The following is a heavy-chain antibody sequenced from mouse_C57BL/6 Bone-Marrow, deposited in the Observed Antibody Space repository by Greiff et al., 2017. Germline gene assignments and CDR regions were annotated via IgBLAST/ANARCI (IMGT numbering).Heavy chain of an antibody. CDR2: IYPGDGDT. V-gene: IGHV1-80*01. CDR3: ASYYGSSGWYFDV. J-gene: IGHJ1*03. Sequence: VKLQESGAELVKPGASVKISCTASGYAFSSYWMNWVKQRPGKGLEWIGQIYPGDGDTNYNGKFKGKATLTADKSSSTAYMQLSSLTSEDSAVSFCASYYGSSGWYFDVWGTGTTVTVSS. D-gene: IGHD1-1*01. CDR1: GYAFSSYW.